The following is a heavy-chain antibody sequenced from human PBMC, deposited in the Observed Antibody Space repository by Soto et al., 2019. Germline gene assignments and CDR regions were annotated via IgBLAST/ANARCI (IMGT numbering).Heavy chain of an antibody. CDR2: IYYIGST. J-gene: IGHJ5*02. D-gene: IGHD2-8*01. V-gene: IGHV4-59*08. Sequence: PSETLSLSCNVSGDSISGYYWTWIRQPPGKGREWIGYIYYIGSTNYNPSLKSRLTISVDAPKSQFSLKLTSVTAADTAVYYCARRGLLMVYAIGGDLYNWFDPWGQGTLVTVS. CDR1: GDSISGYY. CDR3: ARRGLLMVYAIGGDLYNWFDP.